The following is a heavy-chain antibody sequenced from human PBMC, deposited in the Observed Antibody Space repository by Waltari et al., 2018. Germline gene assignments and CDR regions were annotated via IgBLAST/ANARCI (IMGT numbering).Heavy chain of an antibody. J-gene: IGHJ3*02. Sequence: QVQLVQSGAEVKKPGSSVKVSCKASGGTFSSYAISWVRQAPGQGLEWMGGIIPIFGTANYAQKFQGRVTITTDESTSTAYMELSSLRSEDTAVYYCARGSYYDFWSGYRFGAFDIWGQGTMVTVSS. CDR3: ARGSYYDFWSGYRFGAFDI. D-gene: IGHD3-3*01. CDR2: IIPIFGTA. CDR1: GGTFSSYA. V-gene: IGHV1-69*05.